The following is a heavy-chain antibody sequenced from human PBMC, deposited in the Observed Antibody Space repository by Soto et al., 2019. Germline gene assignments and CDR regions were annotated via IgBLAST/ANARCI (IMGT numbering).Heavy chain of an antibody. V-gene: IGHV3-23*01. J-gene: IGHJ4*02. CDR2: ISGSGGST. CDR3: AKGKRNDFWSGSQDYFDY. Sequence: LRLSCAASGFTFSSYAMSWVRQAPGKGLEWVSAISGSGGSTYYADSVKGRFTISRDNSKNTLYLQMNSLRAEDTAVYYCAKGKRNDFWSGSQDYFDYWGQGTLVTVSS. CDR1: GFTFSSYA. D-gene: IGHD3-3*01.